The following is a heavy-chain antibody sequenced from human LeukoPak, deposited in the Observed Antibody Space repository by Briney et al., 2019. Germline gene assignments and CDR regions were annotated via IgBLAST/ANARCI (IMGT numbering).Heavy chain of an antibody. Sequence: ASVKVSCKTSGYTFTTYYIHWVRQAPGQGLEWMGIINPSGGSTSYAQKFQGRVTITRNTSISTAYMELSSLRSEDTAVYYCARGRAEAFDIWGQGTMVTVSS. J-gene: IGHJ3*02. CDR3: ARGRAEAFDI. CDR2: INPSGGST. D-gene: IGHD1-14*01. CDR1: GYTFTTYY. V-gene: IGHV1-46*01.